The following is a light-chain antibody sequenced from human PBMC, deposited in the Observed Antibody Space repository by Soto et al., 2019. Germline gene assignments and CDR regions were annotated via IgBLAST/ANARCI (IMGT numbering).Light chain of an antibody. J-gene: IGKJ1*01. CDR3: QNYHGTSWT. CDR1: QGISTY. V-gene: IGKV1-27*01. CDR2: AAS. Sequence: DIQMTQSPSSLSASVGDRVTITCRASQGISTYLVWYQQKPGTVPKLLIFAASTLRSGVPPRFSGSGSGTDFTLTISSMQPEDVATYYCQNYHGTSWTFGQGTKVEIK.